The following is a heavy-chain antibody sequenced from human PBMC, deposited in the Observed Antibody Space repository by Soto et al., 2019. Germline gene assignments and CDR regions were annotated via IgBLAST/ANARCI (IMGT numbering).Heavy chain of an antibody. J-gene: IGHJ4*02. V-gene: IGHV4-59*01. CDR3: ARVTENYGDPYYFDY. CDR2: IYYSGST. D-gene: IGHD4-17*01. Sequence: SETLSLTCTVSGGSISSYYWSWIRQPPGKGLEWIGYIYYSGSTNYNPSLKSRVTISVDTSKNQFSLKLSSVTAADTAVYYCARVTENYGDPYYFDYWGQGTLVTVSS. CDR1: GGSISSYY.